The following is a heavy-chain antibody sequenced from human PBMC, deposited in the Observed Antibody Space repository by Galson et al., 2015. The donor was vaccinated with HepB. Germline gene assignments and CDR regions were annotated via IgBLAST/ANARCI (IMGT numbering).Heavy chain of an antibody. D-gene: IGHD3-3*01. CDR3: ARPYYDFWSGYQPYYYYYYMDV. CDR2: MNPNSGNT. CDR1: GYTFTSYD. J-gene: IGHJ6*03. Sequence: SVKFSCKASGYTFTSYDINWVRQATGQGLEWMGWMNPNSGNTGYAQKFQGRVTMTRNTSISTAYMELSSLRSEDTAVYYCARPYYDFWSGYQPYYYYYYMDVWGKGTTVTVSS. V-gene: IGHV1-8*01.